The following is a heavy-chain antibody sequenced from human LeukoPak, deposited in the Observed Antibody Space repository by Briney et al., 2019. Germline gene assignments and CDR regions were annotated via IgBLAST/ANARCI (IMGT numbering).Heavy chain of an antibody. J-gene: IGHJ4*02. D-gene: IGHD3-22*01. CDR2: IYHSGST. CDR3: ARPVYHYYDSSEDY. CDR1: GYSISSGYY. V-gene: IGHV4-38-2*02. Sequence: PSETLSLTCTVSGYSISSGYYWGWIRQPPGKGLEWIGSIYHSGSTYYNPSLKSRVTISVDTSKNQFSLKLSSVTAADTAVYYCARPVYHYYDSSEDYWGQGTLVTVSS.